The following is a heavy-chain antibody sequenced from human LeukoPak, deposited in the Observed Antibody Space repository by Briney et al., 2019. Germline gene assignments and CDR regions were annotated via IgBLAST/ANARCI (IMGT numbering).Heavy chain of an antibody. V-gene: IGHV3-30*18. D-gene: IGHD1-1*01. CDR3: AKDLTTTSADYYFDY. CDR2: TSNDGRDK. Sequence: GGSLRLSCVASAFTFNNYWMHWVRQAPGKGLEWVAVTSNDGRDKHHADSVKGRFTVSRDNSKNTLYLQMNSLRVEDTAVYYCAKDLTTTSADYYFDYWGQGTLVTVSS. CDR1: AFTFNNYW. J-gene: IGHJ4*02.